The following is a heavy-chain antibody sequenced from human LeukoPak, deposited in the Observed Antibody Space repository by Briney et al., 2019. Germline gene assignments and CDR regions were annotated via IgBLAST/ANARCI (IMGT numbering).Heavy chain of an antibody. J-gene: IGHJ4*02. V-gene: IGHV4-39*01. CDR2: IYYSGST. CDR3: ATSSRITMIVVVTEFDY. Sequence: PSETLSLTCTVSGGSISSYYWGWIRQPPGKGLEWIGSIYYSGSTYYNPSLKSRVTISVDTSKNQFSLKLSSVTAADTAVYYCATSSRITMIVVVTEFDYWGQGTLVTVSS. CDR1: GGSISSYY. D-gene: IGHD3-22*01.